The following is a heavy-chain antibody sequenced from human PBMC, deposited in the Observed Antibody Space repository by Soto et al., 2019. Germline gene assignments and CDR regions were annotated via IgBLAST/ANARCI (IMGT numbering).Heavy chain of an antibody. J-gene: IGHJ2*01. Sequence: VQLVESGGGVVQPGGSLRLSCAASGFIFRNYGMHWVRQAPGKGLEWVAGVWYDGSHESYADSVKGRFTISRDNSKNTLFLQKNSLSAGDTAVYYCARDRYSYDSHAYHGVDWYFELRGRGTLVAVAS. CDR3: ARDRYSYDSHAYHGVDWYFEL. V-gene: IGHV3-33*01. CDR1: GFIFRNYG. D-gene: IGHD3-22*01. CDR2: VWYDGSHE.